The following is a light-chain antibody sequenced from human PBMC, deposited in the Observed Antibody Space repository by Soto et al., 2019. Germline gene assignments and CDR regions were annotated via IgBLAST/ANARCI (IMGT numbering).Light chain of an antibody. V-gene: IGLV1-47*01. CDR1: SSNIGSNF. J-gene: IGLJ2*01. CDR2: RNN. CDR3: AAWDDSMSGVV. Sequence: QSVLTQPPSASGTPGQRVTISCSGSSSNIGSNFIYWYQQLPGTAPKLLIYRNNERRSGVPDRFSAAKSGTSASLAISGLRSEDEAAYHCAAWDDSMSGVVFGGGTKVTVL.